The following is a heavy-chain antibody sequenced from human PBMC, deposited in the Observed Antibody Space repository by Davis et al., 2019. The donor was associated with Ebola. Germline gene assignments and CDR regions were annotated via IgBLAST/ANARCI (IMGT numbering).Heavy chain of an antibody. CDR1: GFTFSSYA. CDR3: AREKRHLGELSPNWYFDL. V-gene: IGHV3-30-3*01. Sequence: GESLKISCAASGFTFSSYAMHWVRQAPGKGLEWVAVISYDGSNKYYADSVKGRFTISRDNSKNTLYLQMNSLRAEDTAVYYCAREKRHLGELSPNWYFDLWGRGTLVTVSS. D-gene: IGHD3-16*02. CDR2: ISYDGSNK. J-gene: IGHJ2*01.